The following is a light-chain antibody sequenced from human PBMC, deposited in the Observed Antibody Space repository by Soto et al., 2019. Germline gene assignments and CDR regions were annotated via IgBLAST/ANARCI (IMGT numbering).Light chain of an antibody. CDR1: QSISSY. J-gene: IGKJ4*01. V-gene: IGKV1-39*01. CDR2: AAS. CDR3: QQSYSTS. Sequence: DIQMTQSPSSLSASVGDRVTITCRASQSISSYLNWYQQKPGKAPKLLIYAASSLQSGVPSRFSGGGSGTDFTLTISCLQPEDFATYYCQQSYSTSFGGGTKVEIK.